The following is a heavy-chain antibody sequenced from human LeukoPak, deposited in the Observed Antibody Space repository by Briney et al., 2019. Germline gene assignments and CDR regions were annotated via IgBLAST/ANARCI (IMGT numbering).Heavy chain of an antibody. CDR2: INHSGST. CDR1: GGSFSGYY. D-gene: IGHD3-3*01. CDR3: ARAHTLYYDFWSGYYKTNWFDP. Sequence: SETLSLTCAVYGGSFSGYYWSWIRQPPGKGLEWIGEINHSGSTNYNPSLKSRVTISVDTSKNQFSLKLGSVTAADTAVYYCARAHTLYYDFWSGYYKTNWFDPWGQGTLVTVSS. V-gene: IGHV4-34*01. J-gene: IGHJ5*02.